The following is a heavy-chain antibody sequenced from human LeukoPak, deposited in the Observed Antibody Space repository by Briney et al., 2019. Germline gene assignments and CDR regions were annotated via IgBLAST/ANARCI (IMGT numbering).Heavy chain of an antibody. D-gene: IGHD6-13*01. V-gene: IGHV3-11*04. CDR3: ARDGAYSSSWGVFDY. CDR1: GFTFSDYY. J-gene: IGHJ4*02. CDR2: ISSSGSTI. Sequence: GGSLRLSCAAPGFTFSDYYMSWIRQAPGKGLEWVSYISSSGSTIYYADSVKGRFTISRDNAKNSLYLQMNSLRAEDTAVYYCARDGAYSSSWGVFDYWGQGTLVTVSS.